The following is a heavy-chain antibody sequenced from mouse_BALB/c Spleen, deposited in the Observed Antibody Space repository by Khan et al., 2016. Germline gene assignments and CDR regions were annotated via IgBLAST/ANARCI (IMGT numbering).Heavy chain of an antibody. Sequence: EVKLEESGGGLVQPGGSMKLSCAASRFTFSDAWMDWVRQSPEKGLEWVAEFRNKANHHATYYAESVKGRLSISRDDSKGTVYQQMTNLRPEDTAIYFCTRRPDWPFDNGGQGTLVTVSS. CDR3: TRRPDWPFDN. J-gene: IGHJ3*01. V-gene: IGHV6-6*01. D-gene: IGHD4-1*01. CDR1: RFTFSDAW. CDR2: FRNKANHHAT.